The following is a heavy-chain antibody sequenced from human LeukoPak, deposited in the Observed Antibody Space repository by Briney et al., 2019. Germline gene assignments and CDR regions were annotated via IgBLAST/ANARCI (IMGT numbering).Heavy chain of an antibody. CDR2: IYYSGST. Sequence: SETLSLTCTVSGGSISSSSYYWGWIRQPPGKGLEWIGSIYYSGSTYYNPSLKSRVTISVDTSKNQFSLKLSSVTAADTAVYYCARRGSSSFPFDYWGQGTLVTVSS. CDR3: ARRGSSSFPFDY. V-gene: IGHV4-39*01. J-gene: IGHJ4*02. D-gene: IGHD6-6*01. CDR1: GGSISSSSYY.